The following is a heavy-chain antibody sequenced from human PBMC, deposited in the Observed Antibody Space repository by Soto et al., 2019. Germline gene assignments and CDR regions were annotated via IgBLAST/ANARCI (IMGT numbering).Heavy chain of an antibody. V-gene: IGHV1-69*01. CDR1: GGTFSSYA. CDR2: IIPIFGTA. Sequence: QVQLVQSGAEVKKPGSSVKVSCKASGGTFSSYAISWVRQAPGQGLEWMGGIIPIFGTANYAQKFQGRVTITADESTTTAYMELSSLRSEDTAVYYCARAPRSCDIVVVPAYFDSWGQGTLVTVSS. D-gene: IGHD2-2*01. J-gene: IGHJ4*02. CDR3: ARAPRSCDIVVVPAYFDS.